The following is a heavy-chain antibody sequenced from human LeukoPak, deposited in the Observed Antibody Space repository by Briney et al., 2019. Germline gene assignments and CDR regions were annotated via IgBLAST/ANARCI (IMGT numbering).Heavy chain of an antibody. CDR3: ARVNYGYYYYGMDV. D-gene: IGHD4-17*01. CDR1: GGTFSSYA. CDR2: IIPIFGTA. J-gene: IGHJ6*02. Sequence: GASVKVSCKASGGTFSSYAISWVRQAPGQGLEWVGGIIPIFGTANYAQKFQGRVTITADESTSTAYMELSSLRSEDTAVYYCARVNYGYYYYGMDVWGQGTTVTVSS. V-gene: IGHV1-69*13.